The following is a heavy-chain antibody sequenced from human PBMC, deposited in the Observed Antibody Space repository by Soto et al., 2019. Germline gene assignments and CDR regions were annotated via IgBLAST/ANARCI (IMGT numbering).Heavy chain of an antibody. CDR1: GGSISSGGYY. V-gene: IGHV4-31*03. D-gene: IGHD6-13*01. CDR3: ARAVAAAGRGLFDL. CDR2: IYYSGST. J-gene: IGHJ5*02. Sequence: PSETLSLTCTVSGGSISSGGYYWSWLRQHPGKGLEWIGYIYYSGSTYYNPSLKSRVTISVDTSKNQFSLKLSSVTAADTAVYYCARAVAAAGRGLFDLWGQGTPVTVSS.